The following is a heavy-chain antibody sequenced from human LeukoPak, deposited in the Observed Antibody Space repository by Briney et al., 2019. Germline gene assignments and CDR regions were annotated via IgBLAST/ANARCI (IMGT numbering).Heavy chain of an antibody. V-gene: IGHV1-2*02. CDR2: INPNSGDT. CDR1: GYSFTDYY. CDR3: AAQDFFDY. Sequence: GASVKVSCKASGYSFTDYYMHWVRQAPGQGLEWMGWINPNSGDTNCAQKFQGRVTMTRDTSITTVYMELSRLRSDDTAVYYCAAQDFFDYWGQGTLVTVSS. J-gene: IGHJ4*02.